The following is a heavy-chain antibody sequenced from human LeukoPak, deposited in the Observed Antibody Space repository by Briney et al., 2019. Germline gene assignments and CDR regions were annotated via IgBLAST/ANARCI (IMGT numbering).Heavy chain of an antibody. CDR1: GYTFTGYY. J-gene: IGHJ3*02. CDR2: INPNTGGT. D-gene: IGHD5-24*01. Sequence: GASVKVSCKASGYTFTGYYMNWVRRAPGQGLEWLGRINPNTGGTNFAQSFQGRVTMTRDTSITTAYMELSRLRSDDTAVYYCARVGDGLNDAFDIWGQGTMVTVSS. CDR3: ARVGDGLNDAFDI. V-gene: IGHV1-2*06.